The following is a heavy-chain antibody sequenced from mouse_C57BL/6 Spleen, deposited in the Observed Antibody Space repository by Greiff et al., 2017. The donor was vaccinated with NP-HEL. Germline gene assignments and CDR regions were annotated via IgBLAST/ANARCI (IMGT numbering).Heavy chain of an antibody. CDR3: ARSELTGRAWFAY. D-gene: IGHD4-1*01. V-gene: IGHV1-59*01. CDR2: IDPSDSYT. CDR1: GYTFTSYW. J-gene: IGHJ3*01. Sequence: QVQLQQSGAELVRPGTSVKLSCKASGYTFTSYWMHWVKQRPGQGLEWIGVIDPSDSYTNYNQKFKGKATLTVDTSSSTAYMQLSSLTSEDSAVYYCARSELTGRAWFAYWGQGTLVTVSA.